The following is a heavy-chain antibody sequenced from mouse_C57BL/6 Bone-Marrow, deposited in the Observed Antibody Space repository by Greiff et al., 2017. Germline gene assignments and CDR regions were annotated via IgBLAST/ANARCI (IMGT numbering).Heavy chain of an antibody. CDR1: GYTFTGYW. CDR3: ARGWFYYGSRGYAMDY. V-gene: IGHV1-9*01. Sequence: QVQLQQSGAELMKPGASVKLSCKATGYTFTGYWIEWVKQRPGHGLEWIGEILPGSGSTTYNEKFKGKATFTAATSSNTAYMQLSSLTTEDSAIYYCARGWFYYGSRGYAMDYWGQGTSVTVSS. CDR2: ILPGSGST. D-gene: IGHD1-1*01. J-gene: IGHJ4*01.